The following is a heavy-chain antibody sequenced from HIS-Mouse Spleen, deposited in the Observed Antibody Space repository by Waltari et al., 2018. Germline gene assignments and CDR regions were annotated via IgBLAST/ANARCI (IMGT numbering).Heavy chain of an antibody. CDR3: AREIPYSSSWYDWYFDL. D-gene: IGHD6-13*01. CDR1: GGSISSSSYY. V-gene: IGHV4-39*07. CDR2: IYYSGRT. J-gene: IGHJ2*01. Sequence: QLQLQESGPGLVKPSETLSLTCTVSGGSISSSSYYWGWIRQPPGKGLEWIGRIYYSGRTYYNPSRTSRVTISVDTSKNQFSLKLSSVTAADTAVYYCAREIPYSSSWYDWYFDLWGRGTLVTVSS.